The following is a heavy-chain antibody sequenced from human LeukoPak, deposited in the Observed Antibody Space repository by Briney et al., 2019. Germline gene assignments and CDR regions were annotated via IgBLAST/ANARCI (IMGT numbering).Heavy chain of an antibody. V-gene: IGHV4-4*07. CDR3: ARAKSSVGATSYFDY. CDR1: GGSISNYH. D-gene: IGHD1-26*01. Sequence: SETLSLTCTVSGGSISNYHWTWIRQPAGKGLEHIGRIYSSGSTNYNPSLKSRVTISVDTPKNQFSLKLSSVTAADTAVYFCARAKSSVGATSYFDYWGQGTLVTVSS. J-gene: IGHJ4*02. CDR2: IYSSGST.